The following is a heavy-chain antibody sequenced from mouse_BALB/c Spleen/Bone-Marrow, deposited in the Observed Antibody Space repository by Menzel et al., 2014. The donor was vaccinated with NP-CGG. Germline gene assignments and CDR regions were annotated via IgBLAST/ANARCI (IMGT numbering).Heavy chain of an antibody. CDR3: ARDMGGLLFDS. J-gene: IGHJ2*01. Sequence: EVQLQESGGGLVQPGGSLRLSCAPSGFTFTDYYMNWVRQPPGKALEWLAFIRNKANGYTTEYSASVKGRLTISRDISQSILYLQMNTLRPEDSATYYCARDMGGLLFDSWGQGTTLTVSS. D-gene: IGHD1-1*01. V-gene: IGHV7-3*02. CDR1: GFTFTDYY. CDR2: IRNKANGYTT.